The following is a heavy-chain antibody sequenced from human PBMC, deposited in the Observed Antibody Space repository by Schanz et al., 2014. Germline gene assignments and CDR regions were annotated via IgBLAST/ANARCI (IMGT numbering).Heavy chain of an antibody. D-gene: IGHD3-10*01. CDR3: ARVHIATYHYNSPGAFDI. CDR2: INAHTGNT. V-gene: IGHV1-18*01. J-gene: IGHJ3*02. CDR1: GYIFGSHG. Sequence: QLMQSGSEVRKPGASVKVSCKASGYIFGSHGMTWVRQAPGQGPELMGWINAHTGNTQYAQKFQRRVNMTRDKATTTVHWELTRLRTDDTAIYYCARVHIATYHYNSPGAFDIWGQGTRVTVSS.